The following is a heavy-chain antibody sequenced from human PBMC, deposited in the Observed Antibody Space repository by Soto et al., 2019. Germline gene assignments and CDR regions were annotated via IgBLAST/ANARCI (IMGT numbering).Heavy chain of an antibody. D-gene: IGHD5-12*01. CDR2: IYYSGST. V-gene: IGHV4-31*03. CDR1: GGSISSGGYY. CDR3: ARGVEMATIWLGYFDY. Sequence: QVQLQESGPGLVKPSQTLSLTCTVSGGSISSGGYYWSWIRQHPGKGLEWIGYIYYSGSTYYNPSLKSRVTISVDTSKNQFSLKLSSVTAADTAVYYCARGVEMATIWLGYFDYWGQGTLVTVSS. J-gene: IGHJ4*02.